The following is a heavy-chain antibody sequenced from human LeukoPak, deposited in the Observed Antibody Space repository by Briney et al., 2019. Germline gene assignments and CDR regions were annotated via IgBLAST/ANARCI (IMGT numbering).Heavy chain of an antibody. J-gene: IGHJ5*02. V-gene: IGHV4-39*07. CDR3: AREVVVPAASWFDP. CDR1: GGSISSSSYY. CDR2: IYYSGST. D-gene: IGHD2-2*01. Sequence: SETLSLTCTVSGGSISSSSYYWGWIRQPPGKGLEWIGSIYYSGSTYYNPSLKSRVTISVDRSKNQFSLKLSSVTAADTAVYYCAREVVVPAASWFDPWGQGTLVTVSS.